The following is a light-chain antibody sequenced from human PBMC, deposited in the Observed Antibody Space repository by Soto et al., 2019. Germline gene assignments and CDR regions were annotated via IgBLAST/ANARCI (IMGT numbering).Light chain of an antibody. CDR3: QSYDSSLSGWV. J-gene: IGLJ3*02. CDR2: ANS. Sequence: QALVTQPPSVSGTPGQRVTISCTGSSSYIGAGYDVHWYQQLPGTAPKLLIYANSNRPSGVPDRFSGSKSGTSASLAITGLQAEDEADYYCQSYDSSLSGWVFGGGTKLTVL. V-gene: IGLV1-40*01. CDR1: SSYIGAGYD.